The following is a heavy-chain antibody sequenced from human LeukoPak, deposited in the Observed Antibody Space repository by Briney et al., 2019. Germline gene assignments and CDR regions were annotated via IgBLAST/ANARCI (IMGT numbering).Heavy chain of an antibody. CDR2: MNPNSGNT. CDR1: GYTFTSYD. D-gene: IGHD3-22*01. Sequence: GASVKVSCKASGYTFTSYDINWVRQATGQGLEGMGWMNPNSGNTGYAQKFQGRVTMTRNTSIRTAYMDLSSLRSEDTAVYYCARVADWYYYDDSGYPLGAFDIWGQGTMVTVSS. V-gene: IGHV1-8*01. CDR3: ARVADWYYYDDSGYPLGAFDI. J-gene: IGHJ3*02.